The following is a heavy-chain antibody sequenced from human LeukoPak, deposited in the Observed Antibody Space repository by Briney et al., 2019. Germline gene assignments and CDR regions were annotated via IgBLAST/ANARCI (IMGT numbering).Heavy chain of an antibody. V-gene: IGHV1-2*02. J-gene: IGHJ6*03. CDR3: ARAPSNPLYYYYYMDV. CDR2: INPNSGGT. D-gene: IGHD4-11*01. Sequence: GASVKVSCKASGYTFTGYYMHWVRQAPGQGLEWMGWINPNSGGTNYAQKFQGRVTMTRDTSTSTAYMELSRLRSDDTAVYYCARAPSNPLYYYYYMDVWGKGTTVTVSS. CDR1: GYTFTGYY.